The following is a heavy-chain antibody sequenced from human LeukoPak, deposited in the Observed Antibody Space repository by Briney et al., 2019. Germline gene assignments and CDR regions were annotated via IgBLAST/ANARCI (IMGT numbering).Heavy chain of an antibody. CDR1: GFTFSSFW. D-gene: IGHD7-27*01. Sequence: GGSLRLSCAASGFTFSSFWMSWVRQAPGKGLEWVANIKQDGSEKYYMDSVKGRFTISRDNAKNSLYLQMNSLRAEDTAVYYCARGRIGNWGSYYYYMDVWGKGTTVTVSS. CDR3: ARGRIGNWGSYYYYMDV. CDR2: IKQDGSEK. V-gene: IGHV3-7*01. J-gene: IGHJ6*03.